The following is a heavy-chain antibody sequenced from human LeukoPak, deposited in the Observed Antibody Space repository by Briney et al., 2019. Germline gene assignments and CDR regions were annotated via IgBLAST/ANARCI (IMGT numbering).Heavy chain of an antibody. D-gene: IGHD2-21*01. J-gene: IGHJ4*02. Sequence: SETLSLTCTVSADSIVSFHWSWIRRSAGKGLEWIGRVFHSGTTKNPSLKSRVTMSLDTSKNLLSLTMTSVTAADTAIYFCARDGHIRGFDSWGQGTLVIVSS. CDR3: ARDGHIRGFDS. V-gene: IGHV4-4*07. CDR2: VFHSGTT. CDR1: ADSIVSFH.